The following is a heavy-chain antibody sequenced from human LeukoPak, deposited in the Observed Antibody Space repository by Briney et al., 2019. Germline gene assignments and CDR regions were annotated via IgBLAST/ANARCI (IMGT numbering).Heavy chain of an antibody. V-gene: IGHV3-23*01. D-gene: IGHD4/OR15-4a*01. CDR1: GFTFSNYA. J-gene: IGHJ4*02. Sequence: PGGSLRLSCAASGFTFSNYAMSWVRQAPGKGLEWVSTISGTGGSAYYADSVKGRFTISRDNSKNTLSLQMNSLRAEDTAVYYCAQTLVGSYDFDYWGQAPLVTVSS. CDR2: ISGTGGSA. CDR3: AQTLVGSYDFDY.